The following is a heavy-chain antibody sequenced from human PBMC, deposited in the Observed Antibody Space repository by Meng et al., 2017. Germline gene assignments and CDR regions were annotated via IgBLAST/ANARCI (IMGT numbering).Heavy chain of an antibody. CDR3: ARERTMVRGVIIHTLNWFDP. Sequence: LRLSCTVSGGSISSGGYYWSWIRQHPGKGLEWIGYIYYSGSTYYNPSLKSRVTISVDTSKNQFSLKLSSVTAADTAVYYCARERTMVRGVIIHTLNWFDPWGQGNLVNGAS. CDR2: IYYSGST. D-gene: IGHD3-10*01. J-gene: IGHJ5*02. V-gene: IGHV4-31*03. CDR1: GGSISSGGYY.